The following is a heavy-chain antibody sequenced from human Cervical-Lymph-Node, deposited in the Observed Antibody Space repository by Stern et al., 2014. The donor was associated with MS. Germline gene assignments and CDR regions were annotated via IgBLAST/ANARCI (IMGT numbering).Heavy chain of an antibody. J-gene: IGHJ4*02. Sequence: QVLLQESGPGLVKPSQTLSLTCTVSGASIKTIGYFWSWVRQPPGKCLEWIGFISHSGVTFYNETLKSRVTLSQDTSANQFSLRLTSVTAADTALYFCMRGDYWGRGILVAVSS. CDR2: ISHSGVT. V-gene: IGHV4-31*03. CDR3: MRGDY. CDR1: GASIKTIGYF.